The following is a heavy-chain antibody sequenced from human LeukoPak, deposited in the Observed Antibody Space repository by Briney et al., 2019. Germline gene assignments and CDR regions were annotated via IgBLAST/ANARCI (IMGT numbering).Heavy chain of an antibody. D-gene: IGHD6-13*01. CDR1: GYTFTSYY. CDR3: ARDGIPGYSSSWNTLDY. Sequence: GASVKVSCKASGYTFTSYYMHWVRQAPGQGLEWMGIINPSGGSTSYAQKFQGRVTMTRDTSTSTVCMELSSLRSEDTAVYYCARDGIPGYSSSWNTLDYWGQGTLVTVSS. CDR2: INPSGGST. V-gene: IGHV1-46*01. J-gene: IGHJ4*02.